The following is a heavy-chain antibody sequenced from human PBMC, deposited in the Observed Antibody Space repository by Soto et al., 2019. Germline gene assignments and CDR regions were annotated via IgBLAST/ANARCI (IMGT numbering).Heavy chain of an antibody. CDR2: IYWDDGK. Sequence: QITLKESGPTLVKPTQTLTLTCTFSGFSLSTSGVGLGWIRQPPGKALEWLALIYWDDGKRYSPSLKSRLTITKDTSKIQVALTMTNRDPVDTATYYCAHSFGGYDYFDYWGQGTRVTVSS. CDR1: GFSLSTSGVG. CDR3: AHSFGGYDYFDY. D-gene: IGHD5-12*01. V-gene: IGHV2-5*02. J-gene: IGHJ4*02.